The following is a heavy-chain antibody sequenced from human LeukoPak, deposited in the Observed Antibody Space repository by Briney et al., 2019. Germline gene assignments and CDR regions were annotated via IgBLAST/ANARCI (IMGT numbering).Heavy chain of an antibody. Sequence: GGSLRLSCAASGFTFSSYALNWVRQAPRKGLEWVSGISNNGVNRNYADSVRGRFTISRDNSKNTLYLQMNSLRAEDTAVYYCAKGEFGRGWPNWGQGTLVTVSS. CDR2: ISNNGVNR. J-gene: IGHJ4*02. CDR3: AKGEFGRGWPN. V-gene: IGHV3-23*01. CDR1: GFTFSSYA. D-gene: IGHD6-19*01.